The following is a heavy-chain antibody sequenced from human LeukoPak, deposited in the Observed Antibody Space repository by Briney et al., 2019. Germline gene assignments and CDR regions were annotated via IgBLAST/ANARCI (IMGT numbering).Heavy chain of an antibody. CDR1: GFTFRTYG. Sequence: PGGSLRLSCAASGFTFRTYGMHCVRQAPGKGLEWVAIIWYDGSTKYYAESVKGRFTISRDNSKNMLYLQMNSLRAEDTAVYYCARVSDYSNYFDFWGQGTLVTVSS. V-gene: IGHV3-33*01. CDR2: IWYDGSTK. D-gene: IGHD4-11*01. J-gene: IGHJ4*02. CDR3: ARVSDYSNYFDF.